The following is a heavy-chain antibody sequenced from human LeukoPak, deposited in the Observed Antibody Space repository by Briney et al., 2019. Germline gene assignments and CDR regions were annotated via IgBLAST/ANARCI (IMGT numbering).Heavy chain of an antibody. D-gene: IGHD3-22*01. CDR2: ISGSGGST. CDR1: GFTFSNYA. J-gene: IGHJ4*02. Sequence: GGSLRLSCAASGFTFSNYAMSWVRQAPGRGLEWVSAISGSGGSTYYADSVKGRFTISRDNSKNTLYLQMGSLRAEDMAVYYCARISYYDSSVFDYWGQGTLVTVSS. V-gene: IGHV3-23*01. CDR3: ARISYYDSSVFDY.